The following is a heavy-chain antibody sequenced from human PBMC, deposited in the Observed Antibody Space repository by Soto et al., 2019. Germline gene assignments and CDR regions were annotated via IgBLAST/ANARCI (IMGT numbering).Heavy chain of an antibody. CDR2: IYHSGST. Sequence: SETLSLTCAVSAGSISSGGYSWSWIRQPPGKGLEWIGYIYHSGSTYYNPSLKSRVTISVDRSKNQFSLKLSSVTAADTAVYYCARAGDYYGMDVWGQGTTVTVSS. D-gene: IGHD3-10*01. CDR3: ARAGDYYGMDV. J-gene: IGHJ6*02. V-gene: IGHV4-30-2*01. CDR1: AGSISSGGYS.